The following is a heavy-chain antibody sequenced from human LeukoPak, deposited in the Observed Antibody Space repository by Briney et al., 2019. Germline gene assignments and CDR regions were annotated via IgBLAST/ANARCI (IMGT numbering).Heavy chain of an antibody. CDR1: GGTFSNYA. CDR3: PSLIRGWYNPFDY. CDR2: IIPILGIA. D-gene: IGHD6-19*01. J-gene: IGHJ4*02. Sequence: ASVKVSCKASGGTFSNYAISWVRQAPGQGLEWMGRIIPILGIANYAQKFQGRVTITADKSTSTAYMELSSLRSEDTAVYYCPSLIRGWYNPFDYGGQGNLVTVSS. V-gene: IGHV1-69*04.